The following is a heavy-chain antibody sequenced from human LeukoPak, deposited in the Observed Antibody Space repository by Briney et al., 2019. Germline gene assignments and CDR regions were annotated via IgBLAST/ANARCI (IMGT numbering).Heavy chain of an antibody. CDR3: ARMRATIDI. CDR2: IYYSGST. D-gene: IGHD5-12*01. CDR1: GGSISSYY. Sequence: PSETLSLTCTVSGGSISSYYWSWIRQPPGKGLEWIGYIYYSGSTNYNPSLKSRVTISVDTSKNQFSLKLSSVTAADTAVYYCARMRATIDIWGQGTMVTVSS. V-gene: IGHV4-59*08. J-gene: IGHJ3*02.